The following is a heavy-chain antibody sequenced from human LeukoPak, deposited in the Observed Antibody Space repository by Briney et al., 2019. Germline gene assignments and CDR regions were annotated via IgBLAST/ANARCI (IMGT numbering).Heavy chain of an antibody. V-gene: IGHV4-61*02. CDR3: ARLRLPATLGAFDI. CDR1: GACIRSGRFD. CDR2: INLSGNI. Sequence: SETLSLTSNVSGACIRSGRFDWSCIRHPAGKGLQWIGRINLSGNIDYNPSLWGRLTLSLDTSNNQFSLKLTSMTAADTAMYYCARLRLPATLGAFDIWGQGTMVTVSS. J-gene: IGHJ3*02. D-gene: IGHD5-12*01.